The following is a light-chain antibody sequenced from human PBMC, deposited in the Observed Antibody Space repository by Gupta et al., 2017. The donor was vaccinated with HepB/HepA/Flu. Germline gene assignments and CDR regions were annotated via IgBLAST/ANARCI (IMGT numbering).Light chain of an antibody. CDR2: GNS. V-gene: IGLV1-40*01. CDR1: SSNIWAGYD. J-gene: IGLJ3*02. CDR3: QYYDSSLRGWV. Sequence: SVLTQPPPVSGAPGQRVTISCTGSSSNIWAGYDVHWYQQLPGTDPKLLIYGNSNRPSGVPDRFSGSKSGTSASLDITGLQAEDEADDYCQYYDSSLRGWVFGGGTKLTVL.